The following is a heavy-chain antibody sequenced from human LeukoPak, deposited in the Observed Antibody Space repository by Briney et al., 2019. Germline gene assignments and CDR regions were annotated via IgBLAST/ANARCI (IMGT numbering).Heavy chain of an antibody. CDR3: ARTPSMVVTSEVY. Sequence: SETLSLTCTVSGGSISSSSYYWGWIRQPPGKGLEWIGSIYYSGSTYYNPSLKSRVTISVDTSKNQFSLKLSSVTAADTAVYYCARTPSMVVTSEVYWGQGTPVTVSS. J-gene: IGHJ4*02. CDR1: GGSISSSSYY. CDR2: IYYSGST. V-gene: IGHV4-39*01. D-gene: IGHD4-23*01.